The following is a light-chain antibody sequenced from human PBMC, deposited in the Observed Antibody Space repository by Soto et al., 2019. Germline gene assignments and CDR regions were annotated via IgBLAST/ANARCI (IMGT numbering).Light chain of an antibody. CDR3: QQRNNWPLIFT. Sequence: EIVLAQSPATLSLSPGEKATLSCRANQSVSSNLAWYQQKRGQAPRLLIYAASKRATGIPARFSGSGSGTDFTLTISSLEPEDFAVYYCQQRNNWPLIFTFGLGTKVDIK. CDR1: QSVSSN. CDR2: AAS. J-gene: IGKJ3*01. V-gene: IGKV3-11*01.